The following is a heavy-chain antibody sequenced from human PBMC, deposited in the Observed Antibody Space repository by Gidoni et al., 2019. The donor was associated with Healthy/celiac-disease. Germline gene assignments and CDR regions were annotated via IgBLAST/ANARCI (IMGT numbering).Heavy chain of an antibody. J-gene: IGHJ4*02. CDR2: INAGNGNT. D-gene: IGHD6-19*01. Sequence: QVQLVQSGAEVKKPGASVKVSCKASGYTFTSYAMHWVRQAPGQRLEWMGWINAGNGNTKYSQKFQGRVTITRDTSASTAYMELSSLRSEDTAVYYCARGGSSGWSEYYFDYWGQGTLVTVSS. CDR1: GYTFTSYA. V-gene: IGHV1-3*01. CDR3: ARGGSSGWSEYYFDY.